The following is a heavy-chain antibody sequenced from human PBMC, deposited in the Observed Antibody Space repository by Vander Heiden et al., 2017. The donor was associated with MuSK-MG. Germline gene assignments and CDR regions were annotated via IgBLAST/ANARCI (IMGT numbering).Heavy chain of an antibody. J-gene: IGHJ4*02. CDR2: IDPSDSST. CDR3: ARHDGVVRGEDY. CDR1: GYSFTSYC. D-gene: IGHD3-10*02. Sequence: EVQLVQSGAEGKQPRGSLRISCRGAGYSFTSYCISWVRRMPGKGLEWMGRIDPSDSSTNYSPSFQGHVTISADNSISTAYLQWSSLKASDTAMYYCARHDGVVRGEDYWGQRTLVTVSS. V-gene: IGHV5-10-1*03.